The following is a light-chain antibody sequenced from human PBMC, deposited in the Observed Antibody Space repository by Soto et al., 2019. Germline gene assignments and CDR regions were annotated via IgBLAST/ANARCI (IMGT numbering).Light chain of an antibody. Sequence: QPVLTQPPSASGTPGQRVTIPCSGSSSNIGTNTVNWYQQLPGTAPKLLIYSNNQRPSGVPDRFSGSKSGTSAPLAISGLQSEDEADYYCAAWDDSLNGVVFGGGTKLTVL. J-gene: IGLJ2*01. V-gene: IGLV1-44*01. CDR2: SNN. CDR1: SSNIGTNT. CDR3: AAWDDSLNGVV.